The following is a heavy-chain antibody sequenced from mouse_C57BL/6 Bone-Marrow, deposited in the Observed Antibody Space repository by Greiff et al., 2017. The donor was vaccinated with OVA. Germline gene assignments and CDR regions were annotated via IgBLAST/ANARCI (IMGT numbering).Heavy chain of an antibody. CDR3: TRGGGTAFDY. V-gene: IGHV5-16*01. CDR2: INYDGSST. CDR1: GFTFSDYY. D-gene: IGHD3-3*01. J-gene: IGHJ2*01. Sequence: EVQLVESEGGLVQPGSSMKLSCTASGFTFSDYYMAWVRQVPEKGLEWVANINYDGSSTYYLDSLKSRFIISRDNAKNILYLQMSSLKAEDTATYYCTRGGGTAFDYWGQGTTLTVSA.